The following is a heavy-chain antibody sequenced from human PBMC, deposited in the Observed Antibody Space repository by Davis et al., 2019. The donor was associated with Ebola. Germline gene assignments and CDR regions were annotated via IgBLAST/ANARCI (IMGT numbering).Heavy chain of an antibody. V-gene: IGHV3-7*01. D-gene: IGHD2-15*01. J-gene: IGHJ4*02. CDR1: GFTFTSFR. CDR2: IKQDGSQK. CDR3: VRDAGWQRLDN. Sequence: GESLKISCAASGFTFTSFRMTWVRQAPGKGPEWVSHIKQDGSQKYYVDSVKGRFTISRDNAQTSVSLQMNSLRVEDTGIYYCVRDAGWQRLDNWGQGTLVTVSS.